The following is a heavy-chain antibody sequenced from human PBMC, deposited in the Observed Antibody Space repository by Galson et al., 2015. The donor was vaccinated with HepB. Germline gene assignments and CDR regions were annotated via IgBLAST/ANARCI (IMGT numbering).Heavy chain of an antibody. D-gene: IGHD6-19*01. V-gene: IGHV3-15*01. CDR3: TTSTGYSSGWYNYYYYYGMDV. CDR1: GFTFSNAW. CDR2: IKSKTDGRTT. Sequence: SLRLSCAASGFTFSNAWMSWVRQAPGKGLEWVGRIKSKTDGRTTDYAAPVKGRFTISRDDSKNTLYLQMNSLKTEDTAVYYCTTSTGYSSGWYNYYYYYGMDVWGQGTTVTVSS. J-gene: IGHJ6*02.